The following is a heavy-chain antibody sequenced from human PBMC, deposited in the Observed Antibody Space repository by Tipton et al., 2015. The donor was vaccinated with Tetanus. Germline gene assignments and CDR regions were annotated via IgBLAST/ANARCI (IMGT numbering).Heavy chain of an antibody. CDR1: GDSINSGDYY. Sequence: TLSLTCNVSGDSINSGDYYWSWIRQPPGKGLEWIGYIYYSGSTYYNPSLKSRVTISIDTSKNQFSLGLSSVTAADTAVYYCSSSPGNHYLAFFDYWGRGTLVTVSS. CDR3: SSSPGNHYLAFFDY. D-gene: IGHD2/OR15-2a*01. J-gene: IGHJ4*02. CDR2: IYYSGST. V-gene: IGHV4-30-4*01.